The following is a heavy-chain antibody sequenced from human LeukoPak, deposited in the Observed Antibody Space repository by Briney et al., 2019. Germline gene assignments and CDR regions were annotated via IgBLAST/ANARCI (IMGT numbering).Heavy chain of an antibody. Sequence: ASVKVSCKASGYTFTSYGISWVRQAPGQGLEWMGWISAYNGNTNYAQKLQGRVTMTRDTSISTAYMELSRLRSDDTAVYYCAGRWYSSGWYGFDYWGQGTLVTVSS. D-gene: IGHD6-19*01. CDR2: ISAYNGNT. CDR3: AGRWYSSGWYGFDY. CDR1: GYTFTSYG. V-gene: IGHV1-18*01. J-gene: IGHJ4*02.